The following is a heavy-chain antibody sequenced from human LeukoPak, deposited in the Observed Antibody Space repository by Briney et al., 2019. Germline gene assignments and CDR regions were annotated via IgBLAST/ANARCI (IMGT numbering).Heavy chain of an antibody. V-gene: IGHV1-18*01. CDR2: ISAYNGNT. CDR3: ARLGGAYFRGGIDS. J-gene: IGHJ4*02. CDR1: GYTFTSYG. D-gene: IGHD2/OR15-2a*01. Sequence: ASMKVSCKASGYTFTSYGISWVRQAPGQGLEWMGWISAYNGNTNYAQKLQGRVTMTTDTSTSTAYMELRSLRSDDTAVYYCARLGGAYFRGGIDSWGRGTLVTVTS.